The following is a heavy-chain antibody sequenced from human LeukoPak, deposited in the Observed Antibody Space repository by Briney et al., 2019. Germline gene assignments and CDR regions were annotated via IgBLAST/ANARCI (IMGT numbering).Heavy chain of an antibody. CDR3: ARDGRPGVEDY. D-gene: IGHD5-24*01. Sequence: PGKSLRLSCAASGFTVSSNYMSWVRQAPGKGLEWVSVIYSGGSTYYADSVKGRFTISRDNSKNTLYLQMNSLRAEDTAVYYCARDGRPGVEDYWGQGTLVTVSS. CDR2: IYSGGST. CDR1: GFTVSSNY. J-gene: IGHJ4*02. V-gene: IGHV3-53*01.